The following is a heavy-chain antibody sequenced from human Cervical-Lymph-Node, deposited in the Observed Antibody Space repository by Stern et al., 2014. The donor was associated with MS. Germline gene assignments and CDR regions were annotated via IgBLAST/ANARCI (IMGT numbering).Heavy chain of an antibody. D-gene: IGHD6-13*01. Sequence: VQLVESGGGSVKPGGSLRLSCAASGFDFSDYYMRWIRQAPGKGLEWVSYISHDGDTIYYADSVNGRFTVSRDNAKKSLSLQMSSLRADDTAVYYCARATPGTPAYWGQGTLVIVSS. CDR1: GFDFSDYY. CDR2: ISHDGDTI. J-gene: IGHJ4*02. CDR3: ARATPGTPAY. V-gene: IGHV3-11*01.